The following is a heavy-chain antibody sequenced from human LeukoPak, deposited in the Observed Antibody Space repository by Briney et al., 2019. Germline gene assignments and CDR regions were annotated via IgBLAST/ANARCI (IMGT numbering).Heavy chain of an antibody. J-gene: IGHJ4*02. Sequence: GESLKISCKGSGYRFTNYWIGWVRQMPGKGLEWMGIIYPGDSETRYSPSFQGRVTISADKSISTAYLQWSSLKASDTAMYYCATSESQTRFDYWGQGTLVTVSS. V-gene: IGHV5-51*01. CDR1: GYRFTNYW. CDR3: ATSESQTRFDY. D-gene: IGHD1/OR15-1a*01. CDR2: IYPGDSET.